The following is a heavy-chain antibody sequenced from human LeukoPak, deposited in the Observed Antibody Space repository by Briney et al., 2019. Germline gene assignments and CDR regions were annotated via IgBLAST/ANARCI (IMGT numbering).Heavy chain of an antibody. V-gene: IGHV1-18*01. J-gene: IGHJ1*01. D-gene: IGHD2-2*01. CDR1: GYTFTTYS. Sequence: VASVKVSCKASGYTFTTYSLAWVRQAPGQSLEWMGWISVNNGGTNYAQSFQDRVTLTRDTSTNTAYLELRSLRSDDTAIIYCATATQPRGYFLHWGQGTLGTVSS. CDR3: ATATQPRGYFLH. CDR2: ISVNNGGT.